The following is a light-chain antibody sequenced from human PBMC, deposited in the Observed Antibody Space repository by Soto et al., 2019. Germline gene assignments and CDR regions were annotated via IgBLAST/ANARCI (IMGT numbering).Light chain of an antibody. CDR2: AAS. V-gene: IGKV1-9*01. Sequence: DIQLTQSPSFLSASVGDRVTITCRASQGISSYLAWYQQKPGKAPKLLIYAASTLQSGVPSRFSGSGSGTALTLTISSLQPEDFATYYCQQLNSYPFLTFGGGTKVEIK. CDR3: QQLNSYPFLT. J-gene: IGKJ4*01. CDR1: QGISSY.